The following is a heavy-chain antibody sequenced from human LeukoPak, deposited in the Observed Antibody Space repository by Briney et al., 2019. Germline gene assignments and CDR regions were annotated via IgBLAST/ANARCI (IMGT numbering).Heavy chain of an antibody. Sequence: SETLSLTCTVSGGSISSYYWSWIRQPPGKGLEWIGYIYYSGSTNYNPSLKSRVTISVDTSKNQFSLKLSSVTAADTAVYYCAGEETHYYDSSGYRGLHWGQGTLVTVSS. CDR1: GGSISSYY. CDR3: AGEETHYYDSSGYRGLH. V-gene: IGHV4-59*01. D-gene: IGHD3-22*01. CDR2: IYYSGST. J-gene: IGHJ4*02.